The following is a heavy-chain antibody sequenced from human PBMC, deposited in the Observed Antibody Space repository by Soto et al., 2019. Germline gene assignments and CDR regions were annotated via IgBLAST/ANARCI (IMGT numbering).Heavy chain of an antibody. J-gene: IGHJ3*02. CDR3: ARAFIAVAGETAFDI. Sequence: GESLKISCQASGYTFTGYYMHWVRQAPGQGLEWMGWINPNSGGTNYAQKFQGRVTMTRDTSISTAYMELSRLRSDDTAVYYCARAFIAVAGETAFDIWGQGTMVTVSS. CDR2: INPNSGGT. CDR1: GYTFTGYY. V-gene: IGHV1-2*02. D-gene: IGHD6-19*01.